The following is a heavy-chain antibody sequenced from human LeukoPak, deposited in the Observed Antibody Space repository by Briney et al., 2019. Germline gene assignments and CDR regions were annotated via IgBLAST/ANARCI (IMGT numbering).Heavy chain of an antibody. V-gene: IGHV3-21*01. CDR3: ASWGGLVPAAPYNDY. Sequence: GGSLRLSCAASGFTFSSYSMNWVRQAPGKGLEWVSSTSSSSSYIYCADSVKGRFTISRDNAKNSLYLQMNSLRAEDTAVYYCASWGGLVPAAPYNDYWGQGTLVTVSS. CDR1: GFTFSSYS. D-gene: IGHD2-2*01. CDR2: TSSSSSYI. J-gene: IGHJ4*02.